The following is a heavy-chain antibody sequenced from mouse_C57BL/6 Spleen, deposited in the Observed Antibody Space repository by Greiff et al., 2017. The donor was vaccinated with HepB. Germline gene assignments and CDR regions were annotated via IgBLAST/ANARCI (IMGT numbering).Heavy chain of an antibody. J-gene: IGHJ2*01. CDR2: ISYDGSN. CDR1: GYSITSGYY. Sequence: EVKLVESGPGLVKPSQSLSLTCSVTGYSITSGYYWNWIRQFPGNKLEWMGYISYDGSNNYNPSLKNRISITRDTSKNQFFLKLNSVTTEDTATYYCAGVLRYPYYFDYWGQGTTLTVSS. D-gene: IGHD1-1*01. CDR3: AGVLRYPYYFDY. V-gene: IGHV3-6*01.